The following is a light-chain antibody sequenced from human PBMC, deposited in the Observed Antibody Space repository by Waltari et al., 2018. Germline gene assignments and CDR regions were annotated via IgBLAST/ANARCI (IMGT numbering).Light chain of an antibody. CDR3: QSYDSSLSGSWV. CDR1: SSNIGAGYD. V-gene: IGLV1-40*01. J-gene: IGLJ3*02. Sequence: QSVLTQPPSVSGAPGQRVPISCTGTSSNIGAGYDVHWDQQLPGTAPQLLSYANSNRPSGVPDRFSGSKSGTSASLAITGLQAEDEADYYCQSYDSSLSGSWVFGGGTKLTVL. CDR2: ANS.